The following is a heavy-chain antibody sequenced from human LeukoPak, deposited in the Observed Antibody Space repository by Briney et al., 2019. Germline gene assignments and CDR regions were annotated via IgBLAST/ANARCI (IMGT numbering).Heavy chain of an antibody. CDR3: ATAYYYGSGSYSYYYYDGMYV. V-gene: IGHV1-8*01. D-gene: IGHD3-10*01. Sequence: ASVMVSCKASGYTFTSYDINWVLQATGQGLQWMGWMNPNSGNTGYAQKFQGRVTMIRNTSISNAYMELSSMRSEDTAVYYGATAYYYGSGSYSYYYYDGMYVWGQGTTVTVSS. CDR1: GYTFTSYD. J-gene: IGHJ6*01. CDR2: MNPNSGNT.